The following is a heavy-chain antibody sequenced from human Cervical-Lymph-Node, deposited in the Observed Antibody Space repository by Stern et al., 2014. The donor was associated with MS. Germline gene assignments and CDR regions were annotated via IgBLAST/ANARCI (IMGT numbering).Heavy chain of an antibody. V-gene: IGHV1-2*06. D-gene: IGHD3-16*01. CDR3: ASGIRFVFDL. Sequence: QVQLVQSGAEVKKPGASVKVSCKASEYTVTGYYIHWVRQAPGQGLEWMGRINPNSGVADYPEKFQGRVTMTWDTSFSTAYMEMSRLRSDDTAVYYCASGIRFVFDLWGQGTKVTVSS. J-gene: IGHJ3*01. CDR1: EYTVTGYY. CDR2: INPNSGVA.